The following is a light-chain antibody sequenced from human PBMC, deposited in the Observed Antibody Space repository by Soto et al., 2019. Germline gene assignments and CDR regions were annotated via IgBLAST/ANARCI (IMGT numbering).Light chain of an antibody. CDR2: YAS. CDR3: QQYHNSRPIT. Sequence: EIMMTQSPATLSVSPGERATLSCRASQSVSNNVARYQQKPGQPPRLLIFYASSRTTGIPARFIGSGSETKFTLTIISPQAEDFALLYCQQYHNSRPITFGQGTRLEIK. CDR1: QSVSNN. J-gene: IGKJ5*01. V-gene: IGKV3-15*01.